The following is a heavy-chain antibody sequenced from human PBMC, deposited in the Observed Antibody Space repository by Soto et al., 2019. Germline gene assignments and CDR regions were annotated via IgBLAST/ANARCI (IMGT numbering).Heavy chain of an antibody. D-gene: IGHD4-4*01. Sequence: SETLSLTCTVSGGSISSYYWSWIRQPPGKGLEWIGYIYYSGSTNYNPSLKSRVTISVDTSKNQFSLKLSSVTAADTAVYYCARDPSYSNYYYYYYGMDVWGQGTTVTVSS. CDR3: ARDPSYSNYYYYYYGMDV. CDR1: GGSISSYY. V-gene: IGHV4-59*12. CDR2: IYYSGST. J-gene: IGHJ6*02.